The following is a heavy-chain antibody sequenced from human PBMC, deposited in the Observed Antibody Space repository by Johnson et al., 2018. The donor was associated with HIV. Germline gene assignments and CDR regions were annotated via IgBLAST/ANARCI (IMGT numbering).Heavy chain of an antibody. CDR3: AKDMGGDRNAFDI. D-gene: IGHD1-26*01. CDR2: ISYDGSNK. V-gene: IGHV3-30*18. Sequence: VQLVESGGGVVQPGRSLRLSCAASGFTFSSYGMHWVRQAPGKGLEWVAVISYDGSNKYYAASVKGRFTISRDNSKNTLYLQMNSLRAEDTAVYYCAKDMGGDRNAFDIWGQGTMVTVSS. CDR1: GFTFSSYG. J-gene: IGHJ3*02.